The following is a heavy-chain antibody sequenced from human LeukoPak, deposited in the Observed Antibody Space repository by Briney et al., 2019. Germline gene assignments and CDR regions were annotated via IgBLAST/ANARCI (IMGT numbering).Heavy chain of an antibody. CDR3: ARCSSWYLEYFQL. CDR1: GFTFSSYS. J-gene: IGHJ1*01. CDR2: ISSSSSTI. Sequence: GGSLRLSCAASGFTFSSYSMNWVRQAPGKGLEWVSYISSSSSTIYYADSVKGRFTISRDSARKSLYLQMNSLTVEDTAVYYCARCSSWYLEYFQLWGQGTLVTVSS. V-gene: IGHV3-48*01. D-gene: IGHD6-13*01.